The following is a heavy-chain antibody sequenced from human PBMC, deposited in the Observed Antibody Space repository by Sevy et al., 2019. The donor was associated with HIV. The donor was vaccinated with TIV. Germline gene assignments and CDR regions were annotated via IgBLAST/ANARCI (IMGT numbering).Heavy chain of an antibody. Sequence: SETLSLTCTVSGDSINTYYWSWIRQPPGKGLEWIGYVSHSGNTNYNPSLKSRVSISLDTSRNQFSLKVKSVTAADTALYYCARLRWDLVVVPGATPGCYFDYWGQGTLVTVSS. CDR2: VSHSGNT. D-gene: IGHD2-2*01. V-gene: IGHV4-59*08. CDR1: GDSINTYY. CDR3: ARLRWDLVVVPGATPGCYFDY. J-gene: IGHJ4*02.